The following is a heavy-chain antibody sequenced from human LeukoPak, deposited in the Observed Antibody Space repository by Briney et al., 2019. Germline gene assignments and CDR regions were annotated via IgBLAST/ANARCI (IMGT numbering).Heavy chain of an antibody. CDR1: GFAFRSYA. Sequence: GGSLRLSCAASGFAFRSYAMTWVSQAPGKGLEWVSAIGTLGDIAYYADSVRGRFTISRDNSKNTLYLQMTSLRAEDTAIYYCAKNASGGLDYWGQGTLVTVSS. J-gene: IGHJ4*02. CDR2: IGTLGDIA. V-gene: IGHV3-23*01. D-gene: IGHD2-15*01. CDR3: AKNASGGLDY.